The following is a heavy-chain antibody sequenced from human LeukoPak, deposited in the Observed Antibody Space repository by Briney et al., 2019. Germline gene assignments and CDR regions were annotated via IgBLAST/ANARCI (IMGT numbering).Heavy chain of an antibody. J-gene: IGHJ4*02. V-gene: IGHV4-61*02. CDR2: IYTSGST. CDR1: GGSISSGSYY. CDR3: ASQVPAATTLDY. Sequence: SETLSLTCTVSGGSISSGSYYWSWIRQPAGKGLEWIGRIYTSGSTNYNPSLKSRVTISVDTSKNQFSLKLSSVTAADTAVYYCASQVPAATTLDYWGQGTLVTVSS. D-gene: IGHD2-2*01.